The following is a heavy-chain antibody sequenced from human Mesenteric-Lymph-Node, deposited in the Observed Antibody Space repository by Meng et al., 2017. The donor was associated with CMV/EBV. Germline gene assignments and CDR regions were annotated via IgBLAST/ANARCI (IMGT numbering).Heavy chain of an antibody. CDR1: GFTFRGYG. D-gene: IGHD6-6*01. J-gene: IGHJ6*02. CDR2: IKQEGSEK. V-gene: IGHV3-7*03. Sequence: GESLKISWAASGFTFRGYGIHWVRQAPGKGLEWVANIKQEGSEKYYVDSVKGRFTISRDNAKNSLYLQMNSLRAEDTAWYYCARVSEYSSPSIYYYYYYGMDVWGQGTTVTVSS. CDR3: ARVSEYSSPSIYYYYYYGMDV.